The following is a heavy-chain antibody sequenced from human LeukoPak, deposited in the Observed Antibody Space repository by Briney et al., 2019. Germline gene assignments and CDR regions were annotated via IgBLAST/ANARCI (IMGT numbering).Heavy chain of an antibody. D-gene: IGHD2-15*01. CDR3: AREEVVDKDAFDI. J-gene: IGHJ3*02. CDR1: GFTFSSYG. CDR2: IWYDGSNK. V-gene: IGHV3-33*01. Sequence: AGGSLRLSCAASGFTFSSYGMHWVRQAPGKGLEWVAVIWYDGSNKYYADSVKGRFTISRDNSKNTLYLQMNSLRAEDTAVYYCAREEVVDKDAFDIWGQGTMVTVSS.